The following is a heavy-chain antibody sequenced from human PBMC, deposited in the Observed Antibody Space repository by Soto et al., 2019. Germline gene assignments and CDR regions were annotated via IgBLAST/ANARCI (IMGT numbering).Heavy chain of an antibody. CDR1: GFSLITGGRC. D-gene: IGHD3-9*01. J-gene: IGHJ4*02. Sequence: SGRTLVNPTQTRTLTCTFSGFSLITGGRCGSCMGRPGGKALGCVARIDWDDDKYYSTSLKTRLTISKDTSKNQVVLTMTNMDTVDTATYYCARMGQYYDILTGYWSGYYFDYWGQGTLVTVSS. CDR3: ARMGQYYDILTGYWSGYYFDY. V-gene: IGHV2-70*11. CDR2: IDWDDDK.